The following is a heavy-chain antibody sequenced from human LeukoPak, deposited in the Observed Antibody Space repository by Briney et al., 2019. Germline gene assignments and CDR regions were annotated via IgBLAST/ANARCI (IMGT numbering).Heavy chain of an antibody. J-gene: IGHJ6*02. CDR3: ARERRFLEWLGLDV. D-gene: IGHD3-3*01. V-gene: IGHV3-33*01. Sequence: QSGGSLRLSCAASGFTFSSYGMHWVRQAPGKGLEWVAVIWYDGSNKYYADSVKGRFTISRDNSKNTLYLQMNSLRAEDTAVYYCARERRFLEWLGLDVWGQGTTVTVSS. CDR1: GFTFSSYG. CDR2: IWYDGSNK.